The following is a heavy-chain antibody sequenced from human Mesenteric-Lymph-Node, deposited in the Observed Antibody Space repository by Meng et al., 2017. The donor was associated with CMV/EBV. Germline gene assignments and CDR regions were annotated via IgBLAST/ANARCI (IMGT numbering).Heavy chain of an antibody. D-gene: IGHD5-24*01. Sequence: GGSLRLSCAASGFIFSNYGMHWVRQAPGKGLEWVGRIRSKANSYATAYAASVKGRFTISRDDSKNTAYLQMNSLKTEDTAVYYCTSNRDGYNLADYWGQGTLVTVSS. CDR3: TSNRDGYNLADY. V-gene: IGHV3-73*01. J-gene: IGHJ4*02. CDR2: IRSKANSYAT. CDR1: GFIFSNYG.